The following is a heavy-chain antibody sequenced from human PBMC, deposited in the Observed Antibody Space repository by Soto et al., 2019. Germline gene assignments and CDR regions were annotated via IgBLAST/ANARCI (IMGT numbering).Heavy chain of an antibody. D-gene: IGHD2-8*02. CDR1: GFTFSSSW. Sequence: EVQLVESGGTLVQPGGSLRLSCAASGFTFSSSWMHWVRQVPGKGLMWVSRISSDGSDTAYADSVKGRFTISRDNAKNTLYLQMTSLRAEDTAVYYCSRAGILGSTGFGTWGQGTLVTVSS. J-gene: IGHJ5*02. V-gene: IGHV3-74*01. CDR2: ISSDGSDT. CDR3: SRAGILGSTGFGT.